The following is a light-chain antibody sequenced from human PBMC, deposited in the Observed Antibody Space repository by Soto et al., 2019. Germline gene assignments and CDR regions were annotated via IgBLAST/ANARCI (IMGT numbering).Light chain of an antibody. V-gene: IGKV1-6*01. CDR2: AAS. J-gene: IGKJ1*01. CDR3: QQDFNYPRT. CDR1: QGIRNE. Sequence: ATQMTQSPSSLSASVGDTVTITCRASQGIRNELAWYQQAPGKAPKLLIYAASSVPSGVPSRFSGSGSDTDFTLTISSLQPEDFAIYYCQQDFNYPRTFGQGTKVEI.